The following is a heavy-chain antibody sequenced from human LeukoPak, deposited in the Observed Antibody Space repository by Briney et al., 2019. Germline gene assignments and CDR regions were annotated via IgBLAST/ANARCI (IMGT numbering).Heavy chain of an antibody. CDR1: GFTFSDYA. Sequence: GGSLRLSCAASGFTFSDYAMSWVRQAPGKGLDWVSTISSYGGSTYYADSVKGRFTISRDNSKNTLYLQMNSLRAEDTAVYFCAKDSPSVTATPHDYWGQRALVTVSS. D-gene: IGHD2-21*02. V-gene: IGHV3-23*01. CDR3: AKDSPSVTATPHDY. J-gene: IGHJ4*02. CDR2: ISSYGGST.